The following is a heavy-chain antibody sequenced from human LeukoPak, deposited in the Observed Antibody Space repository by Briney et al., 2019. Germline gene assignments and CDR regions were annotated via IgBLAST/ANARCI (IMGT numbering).Heavy chain of an antibody. CDR1: GFTFSNYA. J-gene: IGHJ4*02. Sequence: GGSLRLSCAAPGFTFSNYAMSTVRQAPGKGLEWVSSLSGSGGSTFYADSVKGRFTISRDNSKNMLYLQVNSLRAEDTAVYYCAKDRWTTVVRDLEYWGQGILVTVSS. CDR2: LSGSGGST. D-gene: IGHD4-23*01. V-gene: IGHV3-23*01. CDR3: AKDRWTTVVRDLEY.